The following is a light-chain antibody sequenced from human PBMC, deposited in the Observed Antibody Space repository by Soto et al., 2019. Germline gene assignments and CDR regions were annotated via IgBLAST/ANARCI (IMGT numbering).Light chain of an antibody. V-gene: IGKV3-15*01. J-gene: IGKJ1*01. CDR1: QSVSSN. Sequence: EIVMTQSPDTLSVSPGERATLSCRASQSVSSNLDWYQQKPGQAPRLLIYGASTRATGIPARFSGSGSGTEFTLTISSLQSEDFAIYYCQQCNNWPRTFGQGTKVEIK. CDR2: GAS. CDR3: QQCNNWPRT.